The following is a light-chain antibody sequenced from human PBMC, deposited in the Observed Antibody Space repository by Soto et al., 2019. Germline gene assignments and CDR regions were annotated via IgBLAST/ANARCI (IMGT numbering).Light chain of an antibody. CDR1: SSDVGSHKL. V-gene: IGLV2-23*02. J-gene: IGLJ3*02. CDR3: CSYAGTYTWV. CDR2: DVT. Sequence: QSALTQPASVSGSPGQSITISCTGTSSDVGSHKLVSWYQQHPGRAPKIMIYDVTKRPSGVPDRFSGSKSGNTASLTISGLQAEDEADYFCCSYAGTYTWVFGGGTQLTVL.